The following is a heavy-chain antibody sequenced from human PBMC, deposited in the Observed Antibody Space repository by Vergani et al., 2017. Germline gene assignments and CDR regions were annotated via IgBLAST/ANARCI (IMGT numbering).Heavy chain of an antibody. CDR1: GYTFTSYG. Sequence: QVQLVQSGAEVKKSGASVKVSCNASGYTFTSYGISWVRQAPGQGLEWMGWISAYNGNTNYAQKLQGRVTMTTDTSTSTAYMELRSLRSDDTAVDYCARDGKGAAKPESPDYWGQGTLVTVSS. CDR2: ISAYNGNT. V-gene: IGHV1-18*01. D-gene: IGHD1-26*01. J-gene: IGHJ4*02. CDR3: ARDGKGAAKPESPDY.